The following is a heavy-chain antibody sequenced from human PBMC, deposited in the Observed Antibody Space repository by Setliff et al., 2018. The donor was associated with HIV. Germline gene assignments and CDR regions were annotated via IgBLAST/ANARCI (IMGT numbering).Heavy chain of an antibody. D-gene: IGHD1-26*01. CDR3: ARVLWELPQGDY. J-gene: IGHJ4*02. CDR1: GYTFTSYG. CDR2: ISAYNGNT. Sequence: ASVKVSCKASGYTFTSYGIIWVRQAPGQGLEWMGWISAYNGNTNYAQKLQGRVTMTTETSTSTAYMELRSLRSDDTAVYYCARVLWELPQGDYWGQGTLVTVSS. V-gene: IGHV1-18*01.